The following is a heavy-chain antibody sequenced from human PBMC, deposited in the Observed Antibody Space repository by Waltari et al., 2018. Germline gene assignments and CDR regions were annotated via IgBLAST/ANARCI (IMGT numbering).Heavy chain of an antibody. CDR1: GGTFSSYT. Sequence: QVQLVQSGAEVKKPGSSVKVSCKASGGTFSSYTISWVRQAPGQGLEWMGRISPILGIANYAQKFQGRVTITADKSTSTAYMELSSLRSEDTAVYYCARGGKAAREAHGAFDICGQGTMVTVSS. D-gene: IGHD6-6*01. J-gene: IGHJ3*02. V-gene: IGHV1-69*02. CDR3: ARGGKAAREAHGAFDI. CDR2: ISPILGIA.